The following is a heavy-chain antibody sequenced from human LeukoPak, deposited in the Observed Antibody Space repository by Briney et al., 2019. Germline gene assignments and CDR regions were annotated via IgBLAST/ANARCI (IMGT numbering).Heavy chain of an antibody. V-gene: IGHV4-34*01. J-gene: IGHJ4*02. CDR1: GGSFSGYY. CDR2: INHSGST. Sequence: PSETLSLTCAVYGGSFSGYYWSWIRQPPGKGLEWIGEINHSGSTNYNPSLKSRVTISVDTSKNQFSLKLSSVTAADTAVYYCARGNHMSGSYLDSNINFDYWGQGTLVTVSS. D-gene: IGHD1-26*01. CDR3: ARGNHMSGSYLDSNINFDY.